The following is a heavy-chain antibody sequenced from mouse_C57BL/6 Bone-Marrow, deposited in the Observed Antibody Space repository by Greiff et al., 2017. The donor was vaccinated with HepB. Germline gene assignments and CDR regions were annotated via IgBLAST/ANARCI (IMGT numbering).Heavy chain of an antibody. Sequence: EVKLVESGPGLVKPSQSLSLTCSVSGYSITSGYFWNWIRQFPGNNLEWMGYISYDGSNNYNPSLKNRISITRDTSKNQFFLKLNSVTTEDTATYYCARDYYGSSYYFDYWGQGTTLTVSS. V-gene: IGHV3-6*01. J-gene: IGHJ2*01. CDR3: ARDYYGSSYYFDY. CDR2: ISYDGSN. CDR1: GYSITSGYF. D-gene: IGHD1-1*01.